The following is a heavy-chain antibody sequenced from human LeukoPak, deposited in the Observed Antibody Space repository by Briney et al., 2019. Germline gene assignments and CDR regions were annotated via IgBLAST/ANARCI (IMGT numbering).Heavy chain of an antibody. CDR1: GGSMNSYY. CDR2: IYYTGTT. CDR3: ARGYDIDV. Sequence: MASETLSLTCTVSGGSMNSYYWSWIRQPPGKALEWIGYIYYTGTTKYNPSLKSRATISLDTSKNQFSLKLTSVTAADTALFFCARGYDIDVWGQGTTVTVSS. J-gene: IGHJ6*02. V-gene: IGHV4-59*01.